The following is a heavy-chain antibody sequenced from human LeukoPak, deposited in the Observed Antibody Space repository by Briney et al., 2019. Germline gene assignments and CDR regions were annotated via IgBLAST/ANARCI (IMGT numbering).Heavy chain of an antibody. Sequence: GGSLRLFCAASGLTFSSYWMHWVRQAPGKGLVWVSRINSDGSSTSYADSVKGRFTIYRDNYKHTLYLQMNSLRAEDTAVYYCAKDRWLQGYFDYWGQGTLVTVSS. J-gene: IGHJ4*02. CDR1: GLTFSSYW. CDR2: INSDGSST. V-gene: IGHV3-74*01. CDR3: AKDRWLQGYFDY. D-gene: IGHD5-24*01.